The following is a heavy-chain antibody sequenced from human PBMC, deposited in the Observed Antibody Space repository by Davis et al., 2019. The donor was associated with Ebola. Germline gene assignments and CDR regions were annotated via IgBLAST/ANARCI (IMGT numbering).Heavy chain of an antibody. CDR2: ISGDGGST. Sequence: PGGSLRLSCAASGFTFDDYAMHWVRQAPGKGLEWVSLISGDGGSTYYADSVKGRFTISRDNSKNSLYLQMNSLRTEDTALYYCAGGRYFDWLYFDYWGQGTLVTVSS. CDR3: AGGRYFDWLYFDY. CDR1: GFTFDDYA. V-gene: IGHV3-43*02. J-gene: IGHJ4*02. D-gene: IGHD3-9*01.